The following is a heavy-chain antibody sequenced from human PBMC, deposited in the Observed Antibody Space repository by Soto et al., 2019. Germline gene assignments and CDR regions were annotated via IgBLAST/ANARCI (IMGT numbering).Heavy chain of an antibody. V-gene: IGHV4-34*01. CDR2: INHSGST. CDR1: GGSFSGYY. D-gene: IGHD6-13*01. CDR3: ASIAAAGNWFDP. Sequence: QVQLQQWGAGLLKPSETLSLTCAVYGGSFSGYYWSWIRQPPGKGLEWIGEINHSGSTNYNPSLKSRXTIXVXKSKNQFSLKLSSVTAADTAVYYCASIAAAGNWFDPWGQGTLVTVSS. J-gene: IGHJ5*02.